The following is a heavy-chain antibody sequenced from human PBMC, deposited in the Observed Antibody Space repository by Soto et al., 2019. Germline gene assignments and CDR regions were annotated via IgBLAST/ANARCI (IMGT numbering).Heavy chain of an antibody. Sequence: EVHLVESGGGLVKPGGSLRLSCAVSGFTFSSCTMNWVRQAPGKGLEWVSSISPSSGHIYYADSVKGRFTISRDNAKNSLFLERNSLRGEDTAVYYCSGGSGGACHKNYGMDVWGQGTTVTVSS. D-gene: IGHD2-21*02. CDR2: ISPSSGHI. J-gene: IGHJ6*02. V-gene: IGHV3-21*06. CDR1: GFTFSSCT. CDR3: SGGSGGACHKNYGMDV.